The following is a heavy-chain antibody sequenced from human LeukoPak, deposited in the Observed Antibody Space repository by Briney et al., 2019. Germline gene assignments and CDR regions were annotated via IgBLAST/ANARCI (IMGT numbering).Heavy chain of an antibody. D-gene: IGHD3-16*02. J-gene: IGHJ4*02. CDR1: GGSFSGYY. Sequence: NPSETLSLTCAVYGGSFSGYYWSWIRQPPGKGLEWIGEINHSGSTNYNPSLKSRVTISVDTSKNQFSLKLSSVTAADTAVYYCARGRLSRDYVWGSYRLSIPYYFDYWGQGTLVTVSS. CDR2: INHSGST. V-gene: IGHV4-34*01. CDR3: ARGRLSRDYVWGSYRLSIPYYFDY.